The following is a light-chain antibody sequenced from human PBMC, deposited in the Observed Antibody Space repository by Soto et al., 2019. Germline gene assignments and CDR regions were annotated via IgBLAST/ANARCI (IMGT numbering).Light chain of an antibody. V-gene: IGKV1-9*01. CDR3: QQINSYPFP. Sequence: IQLTQSPSSLSASVGDRVTITCRASQGISSYLAWYQQKPGKAPKLLIYAASTLQSGVPSRFSGSGSGTDFTLTISSLQPEDFATYCCQQINSYPFPFGPGTKVDIK. J-gene: IGKJ3*01. CDR2: AAS. CDR1: QGISSY.